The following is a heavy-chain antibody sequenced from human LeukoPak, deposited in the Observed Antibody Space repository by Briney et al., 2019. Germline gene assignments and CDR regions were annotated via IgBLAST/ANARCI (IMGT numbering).Heavy chain of an antibody. CDR1: GGSISSSSYY. J-gene: IGHJ4*02. Sequence: PSETLSLTCTVSGGSISSSSYYWGWIRQPPGTGLEWIGSIYYSGSTYYNPSLKSRVTISVDTSKNQFSLKLSSVTAADTAVYYCARQGLSCGGSCYSIFDYWGQGTLVTVSS. V-gene: IGHV4-39*01. D-gene: IGHD2-15*01. CDR3: ARQGLSCGGSCYSIFDY. CDR2: IYYSGST.